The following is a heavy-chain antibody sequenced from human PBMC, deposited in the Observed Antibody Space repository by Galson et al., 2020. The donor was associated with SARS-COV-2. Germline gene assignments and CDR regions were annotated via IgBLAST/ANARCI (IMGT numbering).Heavy chain of an antibody. Sequence: GGSLRLSCAASGFTFSSYGMHWVRQAPGKGLEWVAVIWYDGSNKYYADSVKGRFTISRDNSKNTLYLQMNSLRVEDTAVYYCARHGYFGGFSGMDVWGQGSTVTVSS. CDR2: IWYDGSNK. CDR1: GFTFSSYG. CDR3: ARHGYFGGFSGMDV. J-gene: IGHJ6*02. V-gene: IGHV3-33*01. D-gene: IGHD3-22*01.